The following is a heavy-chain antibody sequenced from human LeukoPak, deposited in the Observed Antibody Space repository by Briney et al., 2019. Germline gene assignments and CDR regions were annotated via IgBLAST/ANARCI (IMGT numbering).Heavy chain of an antibody. Sequence: GASVKVSCKASGYIFTAYYMHWVRQAPGQGLEWMGWINPNSGATKYAQEFQGRVSMTRDTSISTAYVDLSALRSDDTAVYYCARGNVGPYDSSGYYSFDYWGQGTLVTVSS. CDR2: INPNSGAT. D-gene: IGHD3-22*01. CDR3: ARGNVGPYDSSGYYSFDY. J-gene: IGHJ4*02. CDR1: GYIFTAYY. V-gene: IGHV1-2*02.